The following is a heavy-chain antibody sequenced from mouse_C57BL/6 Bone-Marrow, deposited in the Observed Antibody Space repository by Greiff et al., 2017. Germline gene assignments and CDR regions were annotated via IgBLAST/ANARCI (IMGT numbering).Heavy chain of an antibody. V-gene: IGHV5-4*01. D-gene: IGHD1-1*01. CDR2: ISDGGSYT. CDR3: ARDGPYYYGSSSYFHFDY. CDR1: GFTFSSYA. J-gene: IGHJ2*01. Sequence: EVQLVESGGGLVKPGGSLKLSCAASGFTFSSYAMSWVRQTPEKRLEWVATISDGGSYTYYPDNVKGRFTISRDNAKNNLYLQMSHLKSEDTAMYYCARDGPYYYGSSSYFHFDYWGQGTTLTVSS.